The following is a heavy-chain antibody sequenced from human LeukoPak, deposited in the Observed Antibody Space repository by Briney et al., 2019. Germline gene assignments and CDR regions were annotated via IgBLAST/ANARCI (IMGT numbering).Heavy chain of an antibody. CDR3: ARDCSSSCSPYYGMDV. V-gene: IGHV3-53*01. CDR2: IHSGGTT. CDR1: VFTVSSNY. Sequence: GGSLRLSCAASVFTVSSNYMSWVRQAPGKGLEWVSIIHSGGTTNYVDSVKGRFTISRDNSRNTLYLQMNSLRAEDTAVYYCARDCSSSCSPYYGMDVWGQGTTVTVSS. J-gene: IGHJ6*02. D-gene: IGHD2-2*01.